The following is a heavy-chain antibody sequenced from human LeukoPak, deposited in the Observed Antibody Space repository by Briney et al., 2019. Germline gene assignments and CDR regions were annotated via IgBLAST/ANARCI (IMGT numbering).Heavy chain of an antibody. V-gene: IGHV4-59*08. CDR2: IYYSGST. J-gene: IGHJ2*01. CDR3: ARRSVVVVAASPYWYFDL. Sequence: SETLSLTCTVSGGSISSYYWSWIRQPPGKGLEWIGYIYYSGSTNYNPSLKSRVTISVDTSKNQFSLKLSSVTAADTAVYYCARRSVVVVAASPYWYFDLWGRGTLVTVSS. CDR1: GGSISSYY. D-gene: IGHD2-15*01.